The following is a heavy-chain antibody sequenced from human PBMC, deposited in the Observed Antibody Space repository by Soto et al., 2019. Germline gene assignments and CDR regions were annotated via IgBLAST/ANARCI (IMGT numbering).Heavy chain of an antibody. CDR3: ARDHCSSTSCYMTY. D-gene: IGHD2-2*02. CDR1: GFTFSSYG. CDR2: IWYDGSNK. Sequence: GGSLRLSCAASGFTFSSYGMHWVRQAPGKGLEWVAVIWYDGSNKYYADSVKGRFTISRDNSKNTLYLQMNSLRAEDTAVYYCARDHCSSTSCYMTYWGQGTLVTVSS. V-gene: IGHV3-33*01. J-gene: IGHJ4*02.